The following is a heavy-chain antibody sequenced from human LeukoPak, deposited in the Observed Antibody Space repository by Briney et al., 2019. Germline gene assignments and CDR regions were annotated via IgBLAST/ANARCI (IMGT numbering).Heavy chain of an antibody. CDR2: TYYRSKWYN. J-gene: IGHJ3*02. Sequence: SQTLSLTCAISGDSVSSNSAAWNWIRQSPSRGLEWLGRTYYRSKWYNDYAVSVKSRITINPDTSKNQFSLQLNSVTPEDTAVYYCARAPSSIAAAAYDAFDIWGQGTMVTVSS. V-gene: IGHV6-1*01. D-gene: IGHD6-13*01. CDR3: ARAPSSIAAAAYDAFDI. CDR1: GDSVSSNSAA.